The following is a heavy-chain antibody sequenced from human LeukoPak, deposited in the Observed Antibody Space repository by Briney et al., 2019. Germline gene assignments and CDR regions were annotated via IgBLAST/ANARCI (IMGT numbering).Heavy chain of an antibody. CDR3: ARDLHPGLDYYDSSGYGGDY. V-gene: IGHV1-18*01. CDR2: ISASNGNT. Sequence: AASVKVSCKTSGYTFTGYGINWVRQAPGQGLEWMGWISASNGNTNYAQKLQGRVTMTTDTSTSTAYMELRSLRSDDTAVYFCARDLHPGLDYYDSSGYGGDYWGQGTLVTVSS. J-gene: IGHJ4*02. D-gene: IGHD3-22*01. CDR1: GYTFTGYG.